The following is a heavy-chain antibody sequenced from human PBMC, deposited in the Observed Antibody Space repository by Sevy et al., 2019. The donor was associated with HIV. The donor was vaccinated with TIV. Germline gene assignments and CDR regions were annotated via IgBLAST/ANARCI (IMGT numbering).Heavy chain of an antibody. CDR2: FDPEDGET. V-gene: IGHV1-24*01. CDR3: ATTKDYYDSSGSPFDY. J-gene: IGHJ4*02. Sequence: ASVKVSCKVSGYTLTELSMHWVRQAPGKGLEWMGSFDPEDGETIYAQMFQGRVTMTEDTFKDTAYMELSSLRSEDAAVYYCATTKDYYDSSGSPFDYWGQGTLVTVSS. CDR1: GYTLTELS. D-gene: IGHD3-22*01.